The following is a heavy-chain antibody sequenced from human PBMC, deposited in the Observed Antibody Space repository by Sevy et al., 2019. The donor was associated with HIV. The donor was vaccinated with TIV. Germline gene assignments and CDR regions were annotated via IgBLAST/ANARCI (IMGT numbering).Heavy chain of an antibody. J-gene: IGHJ6*02. CDR3: ATSPGRDFWSGYRAYFYYYGMDV. CDR2: INPNSGGT. Sequence: ASVKVSCKASGYTFTGYYMHWVRQAPGQGLEWMGWINPNSGGTNYAQKFQGRVTMTRDTSISTAYMELSRLRSDDTAVYYCATSPGRDFWSGYRAYFYYYGMDVWGQGTTVTVSS. D-gene: IGHD3-3*01. V-gene: IGHV1-2*02. CDR1: GYTFTGYY.